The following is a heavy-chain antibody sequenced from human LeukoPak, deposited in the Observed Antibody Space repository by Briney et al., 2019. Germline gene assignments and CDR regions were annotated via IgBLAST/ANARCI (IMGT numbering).Heavy chain of an antibody. V-gene: IGHV4-59*01. J-gene: IGHJ5*02. D-gene: IGHD6-6*01. Sequence: SETLSLTCTVSGGSISNYYWSWIRQPPGKGLEWLGYISYSGNTNYNPSLKSRVTISVDTSKNQFSLKLSSVTAADTAVYYCARGRTYRSSSWFDPWGQGTLVTVSS. CDR3: ARGRTYRSSSWFDP. CDR1: GGSISNYY. CDR2: ISYSGNT.